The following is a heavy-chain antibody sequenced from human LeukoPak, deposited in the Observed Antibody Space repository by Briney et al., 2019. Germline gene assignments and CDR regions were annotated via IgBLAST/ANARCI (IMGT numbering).Heavy chain of an antibody. D-gene: IGHD3-16*01. CDR1: GFTFGDYA. Sequence: PGGSLRLSCAASGFTFGDYAMYWVRQVPGEGLEWVSLISGDGSMTYYADSVKGRFTISRVNSENSLYLQLNSLTTEDTAFFYCARGGPYYDGSGPLDAWGKGTTVTVSS. J-gene: IGHJ6*04. V-gene: IGHV3-43*02. CDR2: ISGDGSMT. CDR3: ARGGPYYDGSGPLDA.